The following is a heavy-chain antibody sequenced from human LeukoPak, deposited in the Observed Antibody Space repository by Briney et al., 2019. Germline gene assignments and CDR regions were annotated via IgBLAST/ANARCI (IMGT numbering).Heavy chain of an antibody. V-gene: IGHV4-4*09. CDR3: ARRERIAAAGTGYYYYYMDV. CDR1: GGSISSYY. Sequence: PSETLSLTCTVSGGSISSYYWSWIRQPPGKGLEWIGYIYASGSTNYNPPLKSRVTISVDTSKNQFSLKLSSVTAADTAVYYCARRERIAAAGTGYYYYYMDVWGKGTTVTVSS. J-gene: IGHJ6*03. CDR2: IYASGST. D-gene: IGHD6-13*01.